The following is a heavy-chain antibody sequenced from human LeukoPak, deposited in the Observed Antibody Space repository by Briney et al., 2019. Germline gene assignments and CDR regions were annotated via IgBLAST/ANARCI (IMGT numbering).Heavy chain of an antibody. CDR2: INIDGSSR. V-gene: IGHV3-74*01. Sequence: GGSLRLSCAASGFTFSSYWMHWVRQAPGKGLVWVSRINIDGSSRSYADSVKGRFTISRDNAKNTLYLQMNSLRAEDTAVYYCFSPEGSKDYWGQGTLVTVSS. CDR1: GFTFSSYW. J-gene: IGHJ4*02. CDR3: FSPEGSKDY.